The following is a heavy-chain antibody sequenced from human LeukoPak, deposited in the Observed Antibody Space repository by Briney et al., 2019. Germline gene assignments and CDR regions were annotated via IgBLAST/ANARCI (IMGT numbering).Heavy chain of an antibody. CDR1: GYTFTSYG. CDR2: ISAYNGNT. D-gene: IGHD2-2*01. CDR3: ARDFGIVCSSTSCRYFDY. V-gene: IGHV1-18*01. Sequence: ASVKVSCKASGYTFTSYGISWVRQAPGQGLEWMGWISAYNGNTNYAQKLQGRATMTTDTSTSTAYMELRSLRSDDTAVYYCARDFGIVCSSTSCRYFDYWGQGTLVTVSS. J-gene: IGHJ4*02.